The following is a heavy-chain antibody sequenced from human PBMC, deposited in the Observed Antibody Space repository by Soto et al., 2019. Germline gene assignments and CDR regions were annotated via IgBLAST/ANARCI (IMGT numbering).Heavy chain of an antibody. Sequence: TLSLTCAVYGGSFSGYYWSWIRQPPGKGLEWIGEINHSGSTNYNPSLKSRVTISVDTSKNQFSLKLSSVTAADTAVYYCARVSCSGGSCYSRRYYYYYMDVWGKGTTVTVSS. D-gene: IGHD2-15*01. J-gene: IGHJ6*03. V-gene: IGHV4-34*01. CDR3: ARVSCSGGSCYSRRYYYYYMDV. CDR1: GGSFSGYY. CDR2: INHSGST.